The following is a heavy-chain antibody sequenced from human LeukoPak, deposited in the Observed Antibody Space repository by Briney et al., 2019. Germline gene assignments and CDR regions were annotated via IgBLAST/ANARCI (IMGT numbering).Heavy chain of an antibody. CDR3: ARGGIFGVVIQYYFDY. V-gene: IGHV3-48*01. Sequence: GGSLRLSCAASGFTFSSYSMNWVRQAPGKGLEWVSYISSSSSTIYYADSVKGRFTISRDNAKNSLYLQMNSLRAEDTALYYCARGGIFGVVIQYYFDYWGQGTLVTVSS. CDR2: ISSSSSTI. D-gene: IGHD3-3*01. J-gene: IGHJ4*02. CDR1: GFTFSSYS.